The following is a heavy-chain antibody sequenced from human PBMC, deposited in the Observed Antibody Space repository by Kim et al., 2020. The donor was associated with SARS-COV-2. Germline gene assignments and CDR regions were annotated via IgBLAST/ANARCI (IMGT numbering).Heavy chain of an antibody. CDR1: GGSISSSSYY. CDR3: ARLRSEMATIGAAFDI. D-gene: IGHD5-12*01. J-gene: IGHJ3*02. V-gene: IGHV4-39*01. CDR2: IYYSGST. Sequence: SETLSLTCTVSGGSISSSSYYWGWIRQPPGKGLEWIGSIYYSGSTYYNPSLKSRVTISVDTSKNQFSLKLSSVTAADTAVYYCARLRSEMATIGAAFDIWGQGTMVTVSS.